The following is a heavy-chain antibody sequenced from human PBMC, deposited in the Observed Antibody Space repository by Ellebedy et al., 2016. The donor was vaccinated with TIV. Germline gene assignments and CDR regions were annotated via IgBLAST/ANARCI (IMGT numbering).Heavy chain of an antibody. J-gene: IGHJ5*02. Sequence: GGSLRLSCVVSGLRFQNAWMSWVRQAPGKGLEWVSSITGSGDDTYYADSVKGRFTISRDNSKDTLYLLMNSLRAEDTALYYCAKDFEGAYYYDEGFDPWGQGTLVTVSS. CDR2: ITGSGDDT. CDR3: AKDFEGAYYYDEGFDP. CDR1: GLRFQNAW. V-gene: IGHV3-23*01. D-gene: IGHD3-22*01.